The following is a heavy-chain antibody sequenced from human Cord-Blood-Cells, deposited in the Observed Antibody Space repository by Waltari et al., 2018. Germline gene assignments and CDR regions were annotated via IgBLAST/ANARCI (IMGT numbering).Heavy chain of an antibody. CDR2: FDPEDGEK. Sequence: QVQLVQSGAEVKKPGASVKVSCKVSGYTLTELSMHWVRQAPGKGLEWMGGFDPEDGEKIYAQNVQVRVTMTEDTSTDTAYMERSSLRSEDTAVYYCATRITIFGVVIDAFDIWGQGTMVTVSS. CDR1: GYTLTELS. V-gene: IGHV1-24*01. D-gene: IGHD3-3*01. J-gene: IGHJ3*02. CDR3: ATRITIFGVVIDAFDI.